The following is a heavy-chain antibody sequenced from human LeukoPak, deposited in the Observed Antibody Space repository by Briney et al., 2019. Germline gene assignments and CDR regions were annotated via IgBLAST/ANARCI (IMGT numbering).Heavy chain of an antibody. CDR1: GFLVSSNY. V-gene: IGHV3-53*01. J-gene: IGHJ4*02. CDR3: ARGLYSSGWADFDY. D-gene: IGHD6-19*01. CDR2: IYNGGNT. Sequence: PGGSLRLSCAASGFLVSSNYMSWVRQAPGKGLEWVSVIYNGGNTYYADSVKGRFTISRDNSKNTLYLQMNSLRAEDTAVYYCARGLYSSGWADFDYWGQGTLVTVSS.